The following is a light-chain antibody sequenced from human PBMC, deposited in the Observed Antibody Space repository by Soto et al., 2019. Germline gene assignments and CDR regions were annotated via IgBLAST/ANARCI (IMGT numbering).Light chain of an antibody. J-gene: IGKJ4*01. V-gene: IGKV3-11*01. CDR2: DAS. CDR1: QSVSSY. CDR3: QQRSNWPPVLT. Sequence: EIVLTQSPATLSLSPGERATLSCRASQSVSSYLAWYHQKPGQAPRLLIYDASNRATGIQARFSGSGSGTDFTLTISSLEPEDFAVYYCQQRSNWPPVLTFGGGTKVEIK.